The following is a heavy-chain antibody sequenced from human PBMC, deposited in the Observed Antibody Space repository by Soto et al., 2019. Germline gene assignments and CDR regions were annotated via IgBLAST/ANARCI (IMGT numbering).Heavy chain of an antibody. J-gene: IGHJ4*02. CDR1: GFTFSSYS. D-gene: IGHD3-3*01. CDR3: ARDLGYYDFWSGYYTGLTHYYFDY. Sequence: PGGSLRLSCAASGFTFSSYSMNWVRQAPGKGLEWVSSISSSSSYIYYADSVKGRFTISRDNAKNSLYLQMNSLRAEDTAVYYCARDLGYYDFWSGYYTGLTHYYFDYWGQGTLVTVSS. V-gene: IGHV3-21*01. CDR2: ISSSSSYI.